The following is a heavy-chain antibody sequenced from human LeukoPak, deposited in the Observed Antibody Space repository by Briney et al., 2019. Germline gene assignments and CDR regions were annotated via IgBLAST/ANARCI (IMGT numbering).Heavy chain of an antibody. CDR3: ARDLVAVAGYYFDY. V-gene: IGHV3-33*01. Sequence: PGRSLRLSCAASGFTFSSYGMHWVRQAPGKGLEWVAVIWYDGSNKYYADSAKGRFTISRDNSKNTLYLQMNSLRAEDTAVYYCARDLVAVAGYYFDYWGQGTLVTVSS. CDR2: IWYDGSNK. D-gene: IGHD6-19*01. CDR1: GFTFSSYG. J-gene: IGHJ4*02.